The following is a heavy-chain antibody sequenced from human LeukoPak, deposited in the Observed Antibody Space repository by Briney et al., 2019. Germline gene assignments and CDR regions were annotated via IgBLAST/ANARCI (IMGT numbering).Heavy chain of an antibody. V-gene: IGHV3-7*01. D-gene: IGHD2-21*02. J-gene: IGHJ6*02. CDR1: GFALSAYW. CDR2: IKQDGIVQ. Sequence: GGSLRLSCAASGFALSAYWMNWVRQAPGKGLQWLANIKQDGIVQHYVDSVKGRFTISRDNAKNSLFLQMNSLRAEDTALYYCARDYTATGAMDVWGQGTTVTVS. CDR3: ARDYTATGAMDV.